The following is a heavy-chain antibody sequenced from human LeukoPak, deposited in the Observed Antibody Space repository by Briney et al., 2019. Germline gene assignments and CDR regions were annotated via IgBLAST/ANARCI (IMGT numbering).Heavy chain of an antibody. CDR2: ISSSGSTI. J-gene: IGHJ4*02. V-gene: IGHV3-48*03. CDR3: ARVYGSFSPDY. Sequence: GGSLRLSCAASGFTFSSYEMNWVRQAPGKGLEWVSYISSSGSTIYYADSAKGRFTISRDNAKNSLYLQMNSLRAEDTAVYYCARVYGSFSPDYWGQGTLVTVSS. D-gene: IGHD3-10*01. CDR1: GFTFSSYE.